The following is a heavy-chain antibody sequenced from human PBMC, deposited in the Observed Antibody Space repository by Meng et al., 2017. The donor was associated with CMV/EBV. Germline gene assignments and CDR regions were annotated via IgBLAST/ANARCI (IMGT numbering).Heavy chain of an antibody. Sequence: ASGFTFSGSAMHWVRQASGKGLEWVGRIRSKANSYATAYAASVKGRLTISRDDSKNTAYLQMNSLKTEDTAVYYCTRRYDYGEYFQHWGQGTLVTVSS. V-gene: IGHV3-73*01. J-gene: IGHJ1*01. CDR2: IRSKANSYAT. CDR3: TRRYDYGEYFQH. D-gene: IGHD4-17*01. CDR1: GFTFSGSA.